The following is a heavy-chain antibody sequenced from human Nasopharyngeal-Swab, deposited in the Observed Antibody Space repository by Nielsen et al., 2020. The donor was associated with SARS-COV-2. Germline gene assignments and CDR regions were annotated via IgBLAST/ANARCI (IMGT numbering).Heavy chain of an antibody. Sequence: SVKVSCKASGGTFSSYAISWVRQAPGQGLEWMGGIIPIFGTANYAQNFQGRVTITADESTSTAYMELSSLRSEDTAVYYCARDDGGSYSFDYWGQGTLVTVSS. CDR1: GGTFSSYA. CDR3: ARDDGGSYSFDY. V-gene: IGHV1-69*13. D-gene: IGHD1-26*01. J-gene: IGHJ4*02. CDR2: IIPIFGTA.